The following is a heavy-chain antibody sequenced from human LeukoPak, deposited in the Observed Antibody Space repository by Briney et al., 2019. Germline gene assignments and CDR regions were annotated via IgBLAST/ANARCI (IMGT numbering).Heavy chain of an antibody. CDR1: GFTFSLYS. CDR3: ARGGHDGTYYLSY. Sequence: GGSLRLSCAASGFTFSLYSITWVRQTPGRGLEWVSSISSSGSYIYYADSVKGRFTVSRDNAKNSLSLQMNSLRAEDTAVYYCARGGHDGTYYLSYWGQGALVTVSS. J-gene: IGHJ4*02. V-gene: IGHV3-21*01. CDR2: ISSSGSYI. D-gene: IGHD1-26*01.